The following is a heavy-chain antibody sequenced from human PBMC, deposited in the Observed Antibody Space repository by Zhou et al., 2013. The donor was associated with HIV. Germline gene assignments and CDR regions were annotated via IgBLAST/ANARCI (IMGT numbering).Heavy chain of an antibody. D-gene: IGHD2-21*01. CDR3: ARGGDEGNLDY. CDR2: FNPTGGGT. J-gene: IGHJ4*02. Sequence: QVQLVQSGAEVKKPGSSVKVSCKASGGTFSSYAINWVRQAPGQGLEWMAVFNPTGGGTSNAQRFRGRITMTRDASTNTVFLELSGLTSEDTALYYCARGGDEGNLDYWGQGTLVTVTS. CDR1: GGTFSSYA. V-gene: IGHV1-46*01.